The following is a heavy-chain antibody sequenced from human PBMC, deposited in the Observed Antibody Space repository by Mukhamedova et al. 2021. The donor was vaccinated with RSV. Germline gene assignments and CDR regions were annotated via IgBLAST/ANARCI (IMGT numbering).Heavy chain of an antibody. CDR1: SSYD. V-gene: IGHV3-13*04. J-gene: IGHJ3*02. CDR3: AREGKGITGTTGAFDI. D-gene: IGHD1-20*01. CDR2: IGTAGDT. Sequence: SSYDMHWVRQATGKGLEWVSAIGTAGDTYYPGSVKGRFTISRENAKNSLYLQMNSLRAGDTAVYYCAREGKGITGTTGAFDIWG.